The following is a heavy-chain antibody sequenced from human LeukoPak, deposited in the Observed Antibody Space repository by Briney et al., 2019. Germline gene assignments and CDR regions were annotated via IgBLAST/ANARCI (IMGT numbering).Heavy chain of an antibody. V-gene: IGHV3-30-3*01. D-gene: IGHD3-3*01. CDR3: ARDKGDFWSGPKYYFDY. CDR1: GFTFSSYT. J-gene: IGHJ4*02. CDR2: ISYDGSNK. Sequence: GGSLRLSCAASGFTFSSYTMNWVRQAPGKGLEWVAVISYDGSNKYYADSVKGRFTISRDNSKNMLYLQMNSLRAEDTAVYYCARDKGDFWSGPKYYFDYWGQGTLVTVSS.